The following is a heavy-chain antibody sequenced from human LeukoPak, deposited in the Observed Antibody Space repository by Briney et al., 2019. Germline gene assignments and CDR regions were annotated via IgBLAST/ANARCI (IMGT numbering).Heavy chain of an antibody. J-gene: IGHJ4*02. CDR2: IDLDGSQK. Sequence: GGSLRLSYAASGFTFSNYWMAWVRQAPGKGPEWVANIDLDGSQKYYVDSVKGRFTISRDNAENSLYLQMNSLRAEDTALYYCARKRPNYFDYWGQGTLVTVSS. CDR3: ARKRPNYFDY. CDR1: GFTFSNYW. V-gene: IGHV3-7*01.